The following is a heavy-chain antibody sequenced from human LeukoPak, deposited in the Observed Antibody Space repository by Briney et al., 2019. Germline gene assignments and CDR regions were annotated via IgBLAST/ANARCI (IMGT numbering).Heavy chain of an antibody. Sequence: SETLSLTCTVSGGSISSFYWSWIRQPPGKGLEWIGYIYYTGSTNYKSSLRSRVTISVDTSKNQFALNLNSMTAADTAVYYCARVFRTGTTPLDYWGQGTLVTVSS. J-gene: IGHJ4*02. V-gene: IGHV4-59*12. D-gene: IGHD1-7*01. CDR3: ARVFRTGTTPLDY. CDR2: IYYTGST. CDR1: GGSISSFY.